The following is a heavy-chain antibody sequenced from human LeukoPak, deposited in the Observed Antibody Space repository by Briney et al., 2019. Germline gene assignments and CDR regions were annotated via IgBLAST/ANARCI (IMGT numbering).Heavy chain of an antibody. CDR3: ARDGWFKKPFDY. V-gene: IGHV3-7*01. CDR2: IKQDGSEK. J-gene: IGHJ4*02. D-gene: IGHD2-15*01. CDR1: GFTFSSYN. Sequence: PGGSLRLSCAASGFTFSSYNMNWVRQAPGKGLEWVANIKQDGSEKYYVDSVKGRFTISRDNAKNSLYLQMNSLRAEDTAVYYCARDGWFKKPFDYWGQGTLVTVSS.